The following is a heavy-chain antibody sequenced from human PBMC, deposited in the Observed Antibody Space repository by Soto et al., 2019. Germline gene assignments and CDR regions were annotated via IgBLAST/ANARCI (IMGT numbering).Heavy chain of an antibody. CDR3: ARDNYGSGSYTPWGWFDP. Sequence: GGSLRLSCAASGFTFSSYAMHWVRQAPGKGLEWVAVISYDGSNKYYADSVKGRFTISRDNSKNTLYLQMNSLRAEDTAVYYCARDNYGSGSYTPWGWFDPWGQGTLVTVSS. V-gene: IGHV3-30-3*01. CDR1: GFTFSSYA. J-gene: IGHJ5*02. CDR2: ISYDGSNK. D-gene: IGHD3-10*01.